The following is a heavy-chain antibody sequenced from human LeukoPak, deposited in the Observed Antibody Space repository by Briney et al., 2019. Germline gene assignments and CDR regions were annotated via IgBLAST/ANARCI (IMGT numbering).Heavy chain of an antibody. Sequence: GESLRLSCAASGFTFSRFWMSWVRQAPGKGLEWVANVKQDGSEKYYVDSVKGRFTISRDNAKNSLYLQMNSLRAEDTAVYHCARYGSIAAAGTFDYWGQGTLVTVSS. D-gene: IGHD6-13*01. J-gene: IGHJ4*02. CDR2: VKQDGSEK. V-gene: IGHV3-7*04. CDR3: ARYGSIAAAGTFDY. CDR1: GFTFSRFW.